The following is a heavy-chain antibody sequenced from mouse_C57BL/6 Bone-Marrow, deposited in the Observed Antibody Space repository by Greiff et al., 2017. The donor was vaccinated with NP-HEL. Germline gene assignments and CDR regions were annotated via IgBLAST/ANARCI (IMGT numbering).Heavy chain of an antibody. V-gene: IGHV1-81*01. Sequence: VQLQQSGAELVRPGASVKLSCKASGYTFTSYGMRWVKQRPVHGLEWIGDIDPRSGSTAYNEKFKGKATLTADKSSSTAYMELRSLTSEDAAVYYCAPLDDAEDYGGQGNATTV. J-gene: IGHJ4*01. D-gene: IGHD4-1*01. CDR3: APLDDAEDY. CDR2: IDPRSGST. CDR1: GYTFTSYG.